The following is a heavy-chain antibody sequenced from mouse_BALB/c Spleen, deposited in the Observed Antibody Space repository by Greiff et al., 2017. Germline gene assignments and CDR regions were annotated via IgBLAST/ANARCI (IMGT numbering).Heavy chain of an antibody. D-gene: IGHD2-14*01. J-gene: IGHJ1*01. CDR3: ASYRYDWYFDV. CDR1: GFNIKDTY. CDR2: IDPANGNT. Sequence: EVQLVESGAELVKPGASVKLSCTASGFNIKDTYMHWVKQRPEQGLEWIGRIDPANGNTKYDPKFQGKATITADTSSNTAYLQLSSLTSEDTAVYYCASYRYDWYFDVWGAGTTVTVSS. V-gene: IGHV14-3*02.